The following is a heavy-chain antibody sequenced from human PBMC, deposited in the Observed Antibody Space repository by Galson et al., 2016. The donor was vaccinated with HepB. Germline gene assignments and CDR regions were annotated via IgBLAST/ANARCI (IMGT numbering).Heavy chain of an antibody. J-gene: IGHJ5*02. Sequence: SLRLSCAASGFAFGSHWMHWVRQVQGKGLVWVSRINRDGTISNYADSEKGRFTISRDNAKNTLYLQMNSLRGEETAVYYCGRDNSVVLTTAYNWFDPWGQGTLVTVSS. CDR2: INRDGTIS. V-gene: IGHV3-74*01. CDR1: GFAFGSHW. D-gene: IGHD4-23*01. CDR3: GRDNSVVLTTAYNWFDP.